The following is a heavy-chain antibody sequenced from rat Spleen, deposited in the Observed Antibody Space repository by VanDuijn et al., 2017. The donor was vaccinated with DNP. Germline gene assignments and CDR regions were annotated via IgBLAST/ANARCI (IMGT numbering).Heavy chain of an antibody. Sequence: EVQLQESGPGLVKPSQSLSLTCSVTGSSITGNYWAWIRKLPGNKMEWVGHISYSGSTSYNPSLKSRISITRDTSKNQFFLHLNSVTTEDTATYYCARWSDYFDYWGQGVMVTVSS. CDR2: ISYSGST. J-gene: IGHJ2*01. CDR1: GSSITGNY. V-gene: IGHV3-1*01. CDR3: ARWSDYFDY.